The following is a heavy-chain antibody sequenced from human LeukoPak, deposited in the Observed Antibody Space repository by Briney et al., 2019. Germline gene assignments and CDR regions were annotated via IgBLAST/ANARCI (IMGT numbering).Heavy chain of an antibody. CDR1: GFTFSSYA. Sequence: GGSLRLSCAASGFTFSSYAMSWVRQAPGKGLEWVSSISSSSSYIYYADSVKGRFTISRDNAKNSLYLQMNSLRAEDTAVYYCARGETGLLWFGEQKTEYFDLWGRGTLVTVSS. D-gene: IGHD3-10*01. CDR3: ARGETGLLWFGEQKTEYFDL. CDR2: ISSSSSYI. V-gene: IGHV3-21*01. J-gene: IGHJ2*01.